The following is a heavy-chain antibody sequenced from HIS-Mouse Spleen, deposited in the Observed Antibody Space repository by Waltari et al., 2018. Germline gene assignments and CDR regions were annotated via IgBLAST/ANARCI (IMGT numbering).Heavy chain of an antibody. Sequence: QITLKESGPTLVKPTQTLTLTCTFSGFSLSTSGVGVGWIRQPPGKALEWLALIYWDDDKRYSPTLKSRPTITKETAKNQVVLTMTNMDPVDTATYYCARIKGYCSSTSCYEYYYYGMDVWGQGTTVTVSS. J-gene: IGHJ6*02. V-gene: IGHV2-5*02. CDR1: GFSLSTSGVG. CDR3: ARIKGYCSSTSCYEYYYYGMDV. CDR2: IYWDDDK. D-gene: IGHD2-2*01.